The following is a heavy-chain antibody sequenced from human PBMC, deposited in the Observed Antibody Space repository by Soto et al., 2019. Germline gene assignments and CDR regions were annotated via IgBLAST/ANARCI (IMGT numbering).Heavy chain of an antibody. J-gene: IGHJ4*02. Sequence: QITLNESGPTPVKPRQTLTLTCTFSGFSLTTIGVGVGWIRQSPGKAPEWLALIYWDDDKRYSPSLKSRLTITKDTSKNQVLLTMADLDTADTATYYCAHRVLRTVFGLVTTTAIYFDFWGQGTPVAVSS. CDR2: IYWDDDK. V-gene: IGHV2-5*02. D-gene: IGHD3-3*01. CDR3: AHRVLRTVFGLVTTTAIYFDF. CDR1: GFSLTTIGVG.